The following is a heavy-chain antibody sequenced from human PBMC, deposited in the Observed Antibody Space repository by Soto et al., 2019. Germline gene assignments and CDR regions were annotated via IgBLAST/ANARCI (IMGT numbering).Heavy chain of an antibody. J-gene: IGHJ6*03. CDR1: GFTFGDYA. D-gene: IGHD3-3*01. Sequence: GGSLRLSCTASGFTFGDYAMSWFRQAPGKGLEWVGFIRSKAYGGTTEYAASVKGRFTISRDDSKSIAYLQMNSLKTEDTAVYYCTRGVIHDFWSGYNFGYYYYMDVWGKGTTVTVSS. CDR2: IRSKAYGGTT. CDR3: TRGVIHDFWSGYNFGYYYYMDV. V-gene: IGHV3-49*03.